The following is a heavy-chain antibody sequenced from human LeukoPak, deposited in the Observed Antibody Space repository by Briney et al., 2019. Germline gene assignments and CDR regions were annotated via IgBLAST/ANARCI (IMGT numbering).Heavy chain of an antibody. CDR2: ISGSGGST. CDR1: GFTFSSYA. J-gene: IGHJ2*01. CDR3: AKDRYYYDSSGYFLYWYFDL. Sequence: GGSLRLSCAASGFTFSSYAMSWVRQAPGKGLEWVSAISGSGGSTDYVDSVKGRFTISRDNSKNTLYLQMNSLRAEDTAVYYCAKDRYYYDSSGYFLYWYFDLWGRGTLVTVSS. D-gene: IGHD3-22*01. V-gene: IGHV3-23*01.